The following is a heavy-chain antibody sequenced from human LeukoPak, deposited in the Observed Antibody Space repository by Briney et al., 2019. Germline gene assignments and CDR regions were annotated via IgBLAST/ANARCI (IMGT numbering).Heavy chain of an antibody. CDR2: IKQDGSEK. Sequence: GGSLRLSCAASGSTLSRYWMSWVRQAPGKGLEWVANIKQDGSEKYYADSVKGRFTISRDNSKNTPYLQMNSLRAEDTAVYYCARDRTRFGELLIGYWGQGTLVTVSS. V-gene: IGHV3-7*01. CDR1: GSTLSRYW. J-gene: IGHJ4*02. CDR3: ARDRTRFGELLIGY. D-gene: IGHD3-10*01.